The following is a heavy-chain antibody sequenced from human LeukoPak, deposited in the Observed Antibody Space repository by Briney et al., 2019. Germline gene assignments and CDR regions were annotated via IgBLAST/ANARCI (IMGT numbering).Heavy chain of an antibody. J-gene: IGHJ3*02. D-gene: IGHD6-19*01. CDR3: AKVIGWYECDAFDI. CDR1: GFTFSSYA. CDR2: ISGSGGST. Sequence: GGSLRLSCAASGFTFSSYAMSWVRQAPGKGVEGVSAISGSGGSTYYADSVKGRFTISRDNTKNTLYLQMNRLRAEDTAVYYYAKVIGWYECDAFDILGQGTMVTGSS. V-gene: IGHV3-23*01.